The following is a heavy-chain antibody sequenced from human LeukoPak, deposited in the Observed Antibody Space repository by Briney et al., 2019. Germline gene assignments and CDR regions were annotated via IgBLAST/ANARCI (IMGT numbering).Heavy chain of an antibody. J-gene: IGHJ4*02. Sequence: GGSLRLSCAASGFTFSSYAMHWVRQAPGKGLEWVAVISYDGSNKYYADSVKGRFTISRDNSKNTLYLQMNSLRAKDTAVYYCASEIIFGSFDYWGQGTLVTVSS. CDR3: ASEIIFGSFDY. CDR1: GFTFSSYA. V-gene: IGHV3-30*04. CDR2: ISYDGSNK. D-gene: IGHD3-3*01.